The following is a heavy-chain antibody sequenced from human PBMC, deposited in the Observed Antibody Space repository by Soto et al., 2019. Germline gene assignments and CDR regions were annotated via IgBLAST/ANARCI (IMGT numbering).Heavy chain of an antibody. Sequence: SVKVSCKASGGTFSRYTISWVRQAPGQGLEWMGRIIPILGIANYAQKFQGRVTITADKSTSTAYMELSSLRSEDTAVYYCARERGYSGYDTFDYWGQGTLVTVSS. CDR2: IIPILGIA. D-gene: IGHD5-12*01. J-gene: IGHJ4*02. CDR1: GGTFSRYT. V-gene: IGHV1-69*04. CDR3: ARERGYSGYDTFDY.